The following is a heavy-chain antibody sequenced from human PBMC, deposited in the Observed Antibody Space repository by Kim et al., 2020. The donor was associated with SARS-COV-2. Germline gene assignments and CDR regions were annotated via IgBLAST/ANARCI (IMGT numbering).Heavy chain of an antibody. CDR2: ISYDEKER. J-gene: IGHJ6*02. CDR1: GFSFSGAG. V-gene: IGHV3-30*18. CDR3: AKYWDYYGMDV. D-gene: IGHD2-15*01. Sequence: RGSLRLSCVASGFSFSGAGLHWVRQAPGKGLEWVAVISYDEKERYYADSVRGRFSISRDNSKNTLYLDINGLRTDDTAIYYCAKYWDYYGMDVWGRGTT.